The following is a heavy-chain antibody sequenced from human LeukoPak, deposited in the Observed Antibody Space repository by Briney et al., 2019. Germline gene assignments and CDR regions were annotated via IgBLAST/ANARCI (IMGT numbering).Heavy chain of an antibody. D-gene: IGHD1-26*01. CDR1: GFTFSNFG. J-gene: IGHJ5*02. CDR2: TDTSGSYI. Sequence: GGSLRLSCAASGFTFSNFGMNWVRQAPGKGLEWVSFTDTSGSYIYYGDSVKGRFTISRDNAKNFLFLQMNSLRAEDTAVYYCAKEVIRENNWFDPWGQGTLVTVSS. V-gene: IGHV3-21*04. CDR3: AKEVIRENNWFDP.